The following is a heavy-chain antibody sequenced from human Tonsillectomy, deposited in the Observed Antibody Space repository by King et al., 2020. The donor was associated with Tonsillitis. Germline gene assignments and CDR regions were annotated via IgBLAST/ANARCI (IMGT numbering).Heavy chain of an antibody. CDR2: ISGTGGST. J-gene: IGHJ2*01. CDR3: AKVSCGGDCYPPYWYFDL. D-gene: IGHD2-21*02. CDR1: GITFSTYS. Sequence: VQLVESGGGLVQPGGSLRLSCAASGITFSTYSLSWVRQAPGKGLEWVSTISGTGGSTYYADSVKGRFTISRDNSKNTLYLQMNSLRAEDTAIYYYAKVSCGGDCYPPYWYFDLWGRGTLVTVSS. V-gene: IGHV3-23*04.